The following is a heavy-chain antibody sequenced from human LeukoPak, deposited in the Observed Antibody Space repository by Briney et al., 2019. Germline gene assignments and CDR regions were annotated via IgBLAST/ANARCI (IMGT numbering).Heavy chain of an antibody. CDR2: INAGNGNT. D-gene: IGHD3-10*01. Sequence: ASVKVSCKASGYTFTSYAMHWVRQAPGQRLEWMGWINAGNGNTKYSQKFQGRVTITRDTSASTAYMELSSLRSEDTAVYYCARGDYGSGSYYKGPFDYWGQGTLVTVSS. V-gene: IGHV1-3*01. CDR1: GYTFTSYA. J-gene: IGHJ4*02. CDR3: ARGDYGSGSYYKGPFDY.